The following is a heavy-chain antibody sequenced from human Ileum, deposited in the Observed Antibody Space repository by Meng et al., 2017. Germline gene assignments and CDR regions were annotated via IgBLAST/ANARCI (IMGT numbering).Heavy chain of an antibody. Sequence: QAHLPESGPGLVQPSHTLSLTRTVSGDSISSGDHYWTWSRQHPGKGLEWIGYFYFSGSTYYNPSLKSRVSISVDTSKNQFSLRMSSVTAADTAVYYCARYYYDSSGVTWFDPWGQGTLVTVSS. D-gene: IGHD3-22*01. V-gene: IGHV4-31*03. CDR2: FYFSGST. J-gene: IGHJ5*02. CDR3: ARYYYDSSGVTWFDP. CDR1: GDSISSGDHY.